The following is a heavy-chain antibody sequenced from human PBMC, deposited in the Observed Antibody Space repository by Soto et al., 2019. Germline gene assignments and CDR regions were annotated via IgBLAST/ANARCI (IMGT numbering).Heavy chain of an antibody. J-gene: IGHJ4*02. V-gene: IGHV3-33*01. CDR2: IWYDGSNK. CDR1: GLTFSTYG. D-gene: IGHD3-16*02. Sequence: QVQLVESGGGVVQPGRSLRLSCAASGLTFSTYGMHWVRQAPGKGLEWVAAIWYDGSNKYYADSVKGRFTISRDNSKSRLYLQMNSLRAEDTAVYYCARESDRYYCDHWGQGTLVSVSS. CDR3: ARESDRYYCDH.